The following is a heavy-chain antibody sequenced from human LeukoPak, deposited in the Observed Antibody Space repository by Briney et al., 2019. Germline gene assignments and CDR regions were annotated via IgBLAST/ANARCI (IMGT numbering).Heavy chain of an antibody. V-gene: IGHV3-15*01. J-gene: IGHJ4*02. CDR1: GFTFTNAW. CDR2: IKNKIDDGRT. CDR3: TTEID. Sequence: SGGSLRLSCAASGFTFTNAWMSWVRQAPGKGLEWIGRIKNKIDDGRTDYAAPVKGRFTISRDDSKDTLFLQMNSLKTEDTAVYYCTTEIDWGQGTLVTVSS.